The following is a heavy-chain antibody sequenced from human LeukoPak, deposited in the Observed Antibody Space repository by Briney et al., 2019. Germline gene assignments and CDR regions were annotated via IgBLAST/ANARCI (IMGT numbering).Heavy chain of an antibody. CDR3: ARDDSYGLDY. CDR1: GFTFSSYG. J-gene: IGHJ4*02. Sequence: PGRSLRLSCAASGFTFSSYGMHWVRQAPGKGLEWVSYISSSGDTIYYADSVKGRFTISRDNAKNSLYLRMNSLRAEDTAVYYCARDDSYGLDYWGQGTLVTVSS. V-gene: IGHV3-48*04. D-gene: IGHD5-18*01. CDR2: ISSSGDTI.